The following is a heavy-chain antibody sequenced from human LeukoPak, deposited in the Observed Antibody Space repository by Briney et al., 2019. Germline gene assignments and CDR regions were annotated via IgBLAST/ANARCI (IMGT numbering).Heavy chain of an antibody. J-gene: IGHJ5*02. D-gene: IGHD6-13*01. CDR3: AKDRTPLATGRVATGNWFDP. V-gene: IGHV1-2*02. CDR2: INPNGGGT. Sequence: ASVKVSCKASGYTFTGYYMHWVRQAPGQGLEWMGWINPNGGGTTYAQKFQGRVTLTRDTSISTAYMELNSLRSDDTAVYYCAKDRTPLATGRVATGNWFDPWGQGTLVTVSS. CDR1: GYTFTGYY.